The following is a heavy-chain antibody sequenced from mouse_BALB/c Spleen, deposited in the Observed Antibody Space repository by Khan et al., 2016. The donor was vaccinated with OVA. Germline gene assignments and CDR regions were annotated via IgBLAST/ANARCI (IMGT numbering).Heavy chain of an antibody. CDR3: ARWFTY. V-gene: IGHV3-2*02. Sequence: VQLKQSGPGLVKPSQSLSITCTVTGYSITSDYAWNWIRQFPGNKLEWMGYISYSGSTTYNPSLKSRISIARISSKNQFFLQLNSVTTEDTATYYYARWFTYWGQGTLVTVSA. CDR1: GYSITSDYA. J-gene: IGHJ3*01. CDR2: ISYSGST.